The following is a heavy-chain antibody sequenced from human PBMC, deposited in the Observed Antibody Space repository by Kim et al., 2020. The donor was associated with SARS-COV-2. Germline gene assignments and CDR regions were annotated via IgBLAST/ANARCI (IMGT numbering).Heavy chain of an antibody. CDR2: ISWVSGNK. D-gene: IGHD3-9*01. CDR3: AGQKEGDILTGYSSVSYDSGMDV. V-gene: IGHV3-9*01. J-gene: IGHJ6*02. Sequence: GGSLRLSCEVSGFTFNNYALHWVRQAPGKGLEWVSGISWVSGNKGYADSVKGRFTISRDTAKSSLYLQMNSLSVEDTALYYCAGQKEGDILTGYSSVSYDSGMDVWGQGTTVTVYS. CDR1: GFTFNNYA.